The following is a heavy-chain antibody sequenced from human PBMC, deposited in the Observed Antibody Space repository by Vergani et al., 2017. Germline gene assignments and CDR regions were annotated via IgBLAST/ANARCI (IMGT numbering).Heavy chain of an antibody. CDR1: GYTFTGYY. D-gene: IGHD1-1*01. CDR2: INPNSGGT. CDR3: AREDDWNDSCFTR. V-gene: IGHV1-2*02. Sequence: QVQLVQSGAEVKKPGASVKVSCKASGYTFTGYYMHWVRQAPGQGLEWMGWINPNSGGTNYEQKFQGRVNMTRDTSISTAYMELSRLRSDDTAVYYCAREDDWNDSCFTRWGQGTLVTVSS. J-gene: IGHJ4*02.